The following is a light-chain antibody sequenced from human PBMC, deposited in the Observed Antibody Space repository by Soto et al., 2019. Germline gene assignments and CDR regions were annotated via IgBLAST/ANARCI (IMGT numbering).Light chain of an antibody. CDR2: GAS. V-gene: IGKV3D-20*02. CDR3: QQRSNWPIT. CDR1: QSVSSSY. Sequence: EIVLTQSPGTLSLSPGERATLSSRASQSVSSSYLAWYQQKPGQAPRLLIYGASSRATGIPDRFSGSGSGTDFTLTISRLEPEDFAVYYCQQRSNWPITFGQGTRLE. J-gene: IGKJ5*01.